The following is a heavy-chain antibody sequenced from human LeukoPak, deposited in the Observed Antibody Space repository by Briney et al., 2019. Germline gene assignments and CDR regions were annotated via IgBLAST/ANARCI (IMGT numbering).Heavy chain of an antibody. CDR3: ARIGDHYHWNLDL. Sequence: GGSLRLSCAASGFTISTKYMNWVRQAPGKGLEWVSIIYSGGTTYYADSVKGRFTIPRDTSKNTVSLQMNSLRAEDTAVYFCARIGDHYHWNLDLWGRGTLVTVSS. CDR1: GFTISTKY. D-gene: IGHD3-10*01. CDR2: IYSGGTT. V-gene: IGHV3-53*01. J-gene: IGHJ2*01.